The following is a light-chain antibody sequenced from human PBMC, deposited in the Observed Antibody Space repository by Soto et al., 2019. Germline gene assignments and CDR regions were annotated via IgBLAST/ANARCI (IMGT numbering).Light chain of an antibody. V-gene: IGKV3-20*01. J-gene: IGKJ1*01. CDR2: GAS. CDR1: QSISSSY. Sequence: EIVLTQSAGTLSFARGERATLSCRASQSISSSYLAWYQQKPGQAPRLLIYGASSRATGIPDRFSGSESGTDFTLTINRLEPEDFAVYYCQQYDSSPRTFGQGTKVDIK. CDR3: QQYDSSPRT.